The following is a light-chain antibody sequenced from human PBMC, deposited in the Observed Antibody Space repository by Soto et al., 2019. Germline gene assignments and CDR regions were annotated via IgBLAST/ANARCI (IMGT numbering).Light chain of an antibody. CDR3: QQYYSTPT. CDR2: LAS. V-gene: IGKV3D-11*01. J-gene: IGKJ5*01. Sequence: EIVLTQSPATLSSFPGDRVTLSCRASQAVNTRLAWYQHRPGQAPRLLIYLASNRAAGVPARFSGSGSGTDFTLTISDVEPEDFAVYYCQQYYSTPTFGQGTRLEIK. CDR1: QAVNTR.